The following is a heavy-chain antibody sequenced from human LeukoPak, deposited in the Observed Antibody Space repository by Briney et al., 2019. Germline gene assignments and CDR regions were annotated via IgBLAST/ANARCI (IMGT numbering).Heavy chain of an antibody. CDR1: GGTFSSYA. Sequence: SVKVSCKASGGTFSSYAISWVRQAPGQGLEWMGGIIPIFGTANYAQKFQGRVTITADESTSTAYMELSSLRSDDTAVYYCARTRSPYSGSSDFDYWGQGTLVTVSS. V-gene: IGHV1-69*13. D-gene: IGHD1-26*01. CDR3: ARTRSPYSGSSDFDY. J-gene: IGHJ4*02. CDR2: IIPIFGTA.